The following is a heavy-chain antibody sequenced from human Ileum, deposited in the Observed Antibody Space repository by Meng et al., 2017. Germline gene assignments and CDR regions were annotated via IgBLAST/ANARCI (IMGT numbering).Heavy chain of an antibody. Sequence: GESLKIPCAVSGFTFSRYNMHWVRQAPGKGLEWVAIISSDGSNKFNADSVEGRFTISRDNSKNTLYLQMSSLRAEDTAVYYCARGPYYDSPYSYSYDAFDIWGQGTMVTVSS. CDR2: ISSDGSNK. J-gene: IGHJ3*02. CDR1: GFTFSRYN. V-gene: IGHV3-30*15. CDR3: ARGPYYDSPYSYSYDAFDI. D-gene: IGHD3-22*01.